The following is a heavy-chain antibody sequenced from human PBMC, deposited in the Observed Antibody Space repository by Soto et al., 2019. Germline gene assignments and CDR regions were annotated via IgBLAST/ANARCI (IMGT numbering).Heavy chain of an antibody. J-gene: IGHJ4*02. CDR3: AKWNGYGDY. CDR2: VSGGSGVT. D-gene: IGHD1-1*01. V-gene: IGHV3-23*01. CDR1: GFSFSTYG. Sequence: EVQLLESGGGLVQPGGSLRLSCAVSGFSFSTYGVTWVRQAPGKGLEWVSGVSGGSGVTHYADSVKGRFTITGDNSKNTVYLHMNRLRVEDTAVDYCAKWNGYGDYWGQGTLVTVSS.